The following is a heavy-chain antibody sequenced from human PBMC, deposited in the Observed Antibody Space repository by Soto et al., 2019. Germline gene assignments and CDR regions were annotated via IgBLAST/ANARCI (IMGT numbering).Heavy chain of an antibody. CDR2: IYYSGST. D-gene: IGHD3-22*01. Sequence: SETLSLTCTVSGGSISSYYWSWIRQPPGKGLEWIGYIYYSGSTNYNPSLKSRDTISVDTSKNQFSLKLSSVTAADTAVYYCARASYYYDSSGYYPFDYWGQGTLVTVS. V-gene: IGHV4-59*01. CDR1: GGSISSYY. J-gene: IGHJ4*02. CDR3: ARASYYYDSSGYYPFDY.